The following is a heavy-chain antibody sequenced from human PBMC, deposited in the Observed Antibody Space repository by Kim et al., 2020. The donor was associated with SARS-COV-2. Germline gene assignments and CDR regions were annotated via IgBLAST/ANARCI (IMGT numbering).Heavy chain of an antibody. Sequence: ASVKVSCKASGYTFTGYGINWVRQAPGQGLEWMGWINTNTGNPTYAQGFTGRFVFSLDTSVSTAYLQISGLKAEDTALYYCARRVVVFPAWEHFDYWGQGTLVTVSS. CDR3: ARRVVVFPAWEHFDY. J-gene: IGHJ4*02. D-gene: IGHD2-21*01. CDR2: INTNTGNP. CDR1: GYTFTGYG. V-gene: IGHV7-4-1*02.